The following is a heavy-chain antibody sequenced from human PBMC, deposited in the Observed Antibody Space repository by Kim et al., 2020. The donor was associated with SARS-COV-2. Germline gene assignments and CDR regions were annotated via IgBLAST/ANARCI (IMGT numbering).Heavy chain of an antibody. CDR1: GDSVSGSTTA. J-gene: IGHJ4*02. CDR2: TYYRSQWYN. CDR3: ASLSSSGYYYFDS. Sequence: SQTLSLTCAIFGDSVSGSTTAWNWIRQSPSRGLEWLGRTYYRSQWYNDYAVSLRGRITISPDTYNNQFSLQLNSVTPEDTAVYYCASLSSSGYYYFDSWGQGTLVTVSS. D-gene: IGHD6-19*01. V-gene: IGHV6-1*01.